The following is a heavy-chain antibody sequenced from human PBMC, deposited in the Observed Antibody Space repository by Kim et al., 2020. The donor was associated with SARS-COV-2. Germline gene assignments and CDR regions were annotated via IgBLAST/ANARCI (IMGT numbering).Heavy chain of an antibody. D-gene: IGHD6-13*01. Sequence: GGSLRLSCAASGFTFDDYAMHWVRQAPGKGLEWVSGISWNSGSIGYADSVKGRFTISRDNAKNSLYLQMNSLRAEDTALYYCAKGGDSSSWYRWFDPWGQGTLVTVSS. CDR2: ISWNSGSI. CDR3: AKGGDSSSWYRWFDP. V-gene: IGHV3-9*01. CDR1: GFTFDDYA. J-gene: IGHJ5*02.